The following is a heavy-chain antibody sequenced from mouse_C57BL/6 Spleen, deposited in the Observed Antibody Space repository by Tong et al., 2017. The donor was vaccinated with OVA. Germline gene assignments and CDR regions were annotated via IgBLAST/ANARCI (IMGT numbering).Heavy chain of an antibody. CDR2: ISYSGST. V-gene: IGHV3-2*02. J-gene: IGHJ3*01. Sequence: EVQLQESGPGLVKPSQSLSLTCTVTGYSITSDYAWNWIRQFPGNKLEWMGYISYSGSTSYNPSLKSRISITRDTSKNQFFLQLNSVTTEDTATYYCARLRQLGLGFAYWGQGTLVTVSA. D-gene: IGHD3-2*01. CDR1: GYSITSDYA. CDR3: ARLRQLGLGFAY.